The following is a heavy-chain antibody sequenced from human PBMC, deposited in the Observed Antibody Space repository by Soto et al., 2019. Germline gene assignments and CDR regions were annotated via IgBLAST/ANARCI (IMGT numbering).Heavy chain of an antibody. CDR2: IYYSGST. CDR3: ARVSGSYYYGMDV. D-gene: IGHD1-26*01. V-gene: IGHV4-61*01. J-gene: IGHJ6*02. CDR1: GASVNSGSYY. Sequence: SETLSLTCIVSGASVNSGSYYWSWIRQPPGKGLEWIGYIYYSGSTNYNPSLKRRVTISVDKSKNQFSLKLSSVTAADTAVYYCARVSGSYYYGMDVWGQGTTVTVSS.